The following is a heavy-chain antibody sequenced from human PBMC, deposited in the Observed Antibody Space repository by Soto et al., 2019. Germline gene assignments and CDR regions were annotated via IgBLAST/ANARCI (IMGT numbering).Heavy chain of an antibody. Sequence: QVQLVESGGGVVQPGRSLRLSCAASGFTFSSYGMHWVRQAPGKGLEWVAARWYDGSNKYYADSVKGRFTISRDNSKNTLYLQMNSLRAEDTAVYYCARAPYYYGSGSYRGSTFDPWGQGTLVTVSS. V-gene: IGHV3-33*01. CDR2: RWYDGSNK. J-gene: IGHJ5*02. CDR1: GFTFSSYG. CDR3: ARAPYYYGSGSYRGSTFDP. D-gene: IGHD3-10*01.